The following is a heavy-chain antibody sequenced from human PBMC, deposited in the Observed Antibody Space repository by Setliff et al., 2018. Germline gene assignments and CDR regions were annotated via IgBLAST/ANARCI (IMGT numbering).Heavy chain of an antibody. CDR3: VKDRYCSDASCSPDYFDY. CDR2: ISGSGGST. CDR1: GFTFSSYA. J-gene: IGHJ4*02. Sequence: GGSLRLSCAASGFTFSSYAMSWVRQAPGKGLEWVSAISGSGGSTYYADSVKGRFTISRDNSKNTLYLQMNSLRAEDTAVYYCVKDRYCSDASCSPDYFDYWGQGTLVPVSS. D-gene: IGHD2-15*01. V-gene: IGHV3-23*01.